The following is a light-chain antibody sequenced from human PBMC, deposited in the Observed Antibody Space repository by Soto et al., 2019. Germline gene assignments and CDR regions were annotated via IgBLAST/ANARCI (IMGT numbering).Light chain of an antibody. CDR3: QHRSNWPPA. J-gene: IGKJ3*01. CDR1: RSVSCS. CDR2: DAS. V-gene: IGKV3-11*01. Sequence: EIVLRQSAATLPLASGERATLSCRASRSVSCSLAWYQQKPGQAPRLLIYDASIKATGIPARFSGSGSGTDFTLTISSLYPEDFAVYYFQHRSNWPPAIGPGAKVDSK.